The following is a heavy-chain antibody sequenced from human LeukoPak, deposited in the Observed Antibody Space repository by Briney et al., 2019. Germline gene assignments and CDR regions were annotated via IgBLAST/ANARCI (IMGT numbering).Heavy chain of an antibody. J-gene: IGHJ5*02. D-gene: IGHD5-18*01. Sequence: PSETLSLTCAVYGGSFSGYFWTWIRQPPGKGLEWIGEINHSGSTNYNPSLKSRVTMSVDTSKNQFSLKLSSVTAADTAVYYCARGRPSVGVAFRSSYGNNWFDPWGQGTLVTVSS. CDR1: GGSFSGYF. V-gene: IGHV4-34*01. CDR3: ARGRPSVGVAFRSSYGNNWFDP. CDR2: INHSGST.